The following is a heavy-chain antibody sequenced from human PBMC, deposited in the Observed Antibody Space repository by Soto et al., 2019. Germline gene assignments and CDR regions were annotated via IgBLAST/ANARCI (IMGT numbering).Heavy chain of an antibody. D-gene: IGHD1-26*01. CDR2: INGGNGNT. J-gene: IGHJ4*02. V-gene: IGHV1-3*01. CDR3: ARDQGGSYYY. Sequence: ASVKVSCKASGYTFTRYAMHWVRQAPGQRLEWVGWINGGNGNTRYVQKLQGRVTITRDTSTSTAYMELRSLRSDDTAVYYCARDQGGSYYYWGQGTLVTVSS. CDR1: GYTFTRYA.